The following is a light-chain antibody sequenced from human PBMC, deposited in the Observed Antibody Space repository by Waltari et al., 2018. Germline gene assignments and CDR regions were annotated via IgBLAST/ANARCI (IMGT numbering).Light chain of an antibody. V-gene: IGLV4-69*01. J-gene: IGLJ3*02. CDR1: SGHSSNV. CDR3: QTGGHGTWV. CDR2: VNSDGSH. Sequence: LVLTQSPSASASLGASLKLTCTLISGHSSNVIAWLLQQPGKGPRYLMKVNSDGSHRKGDDIPDRFSASNSGTECYLTISSLQSEDEADYYCQTGGHGTWVFGGGTKLTVL.